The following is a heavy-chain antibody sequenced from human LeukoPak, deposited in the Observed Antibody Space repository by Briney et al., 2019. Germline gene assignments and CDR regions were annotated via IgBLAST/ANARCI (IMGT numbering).Heavy chain of an antibody. D-gene: IGHD2-21*02. J-gene: IGHJ4*02. CDR3: ARHGARRVVVTAKFDY. CDR2: IYPSDSDT. CDR1: GYSFTSYR. Sequence: GESLKISCKGSGYSFTSYRIGWVRQMPGKGLEWMGIIYPSDSDTIYSPSFQGQVTISADKSINTAYLQWSSLKASDTATYYCARHGARRVVVTAKFDYWGQGTLVTVSS. V-gene: IGHV5-51*01.